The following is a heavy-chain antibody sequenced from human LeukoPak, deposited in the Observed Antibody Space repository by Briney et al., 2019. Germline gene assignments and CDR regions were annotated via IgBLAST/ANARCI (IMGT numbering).Heavy chain of an antibody. CDR2: INPSGGST. Sequence: GASVKVSCKASGYTFTSYYMHWVRQAPGQGLEWMGIINPSGGSTSYAQKFQGRVTMTRDTSTSTVYMELSSLRSEDTAVYYCARGVTTVVTGGDFDYWGQGTLVAVSS. V-gene: IGHV1-46*01. CDR1: GYTFTSYY. J-gene: IGHJ4*02. D-gene: IGHD4-23*01. CDR3: ARGVTTVVTGGDFDY.